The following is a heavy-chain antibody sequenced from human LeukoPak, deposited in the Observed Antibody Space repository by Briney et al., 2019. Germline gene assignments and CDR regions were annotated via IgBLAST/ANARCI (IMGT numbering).Heavy chain of an antibody. D-gene: IGHD5-18*01. CDR3: VKSSGYSTYDHGDY. V-gene: IGHV3-30*18. J-gene: IGHJ4*02. CDR2: ISHDAYNK. CDR1: GFTFSSYW. Sequence: GGSLRLSCAASGFTFSSYWMSWVRQPPGKGLEWVAVISHDAYNKHYADSVKGRFTISRDNSDTVYLQMISLRPEDTAMYYRVKSSGYSTYDHGDYWGQGTLVTVSS.